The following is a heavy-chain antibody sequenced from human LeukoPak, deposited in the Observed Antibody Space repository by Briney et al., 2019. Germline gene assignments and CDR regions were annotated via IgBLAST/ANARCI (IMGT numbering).Heavy chain of an antibody. D-gene: IGHD6-19*01. CDR1: GYTFTGYY. CDR2: INPNSGGT. Sequence: GASVKVSCKASGYTFTGYYMHWVRRAPGQGLEWMGWINPNSGGTNYAQKFQGRVTMTRDTSISTAYMELSRLRSDDTAVYYCARDPVAGTGGFDYWGQGTLVTVSS. J-gene: IGHJ4*02. CDR3: ARDPVAGTGGFDY. V-gene: IGHV1-2*02.